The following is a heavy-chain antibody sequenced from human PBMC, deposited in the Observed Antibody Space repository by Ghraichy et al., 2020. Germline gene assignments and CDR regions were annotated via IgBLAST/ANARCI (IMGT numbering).Heavy chain of an antibody. D-gene: IGHD5-24*01. V-gene: IGHV3-30*18. Sequence: GGSLRLSCAASGFTFSSYGMHWVRQAPGKGLEWVAVISYDGSNKYYADSVKGRFTISRDNSKNTLYLQMNSLRAEDTAVYYCAKTHLEMATIGNWFDPWGQGTLVTVSS. J-gene: IGHJ5*02. CDR1: GFTFSSYG. CDR3: AKTHLEMATIGNWFDP. CDR2: ISYDGSNK.